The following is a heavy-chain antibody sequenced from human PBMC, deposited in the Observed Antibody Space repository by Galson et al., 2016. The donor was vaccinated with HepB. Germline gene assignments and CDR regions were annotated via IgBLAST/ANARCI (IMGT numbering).Heavy chain of an antibody. V-gene: IGHV3-53*01. D-gene: IGHD2/OR15-2a*01. J-gene: IGHJ6*04. Sequence: SLRLSCAVSGFSLSYSYMSWVRQTPGKGLEGVATIFSGGATYYADPVKGRFTISRDDSNNILYLDMTGLTAGDTALYYWARDADPQYYFHHGMDVWGSGTTVIVSA. CDR1: GFSLSYSY. CDR2: IFSGGAT. CDR3: ARDADPQYYFHHGMDV.